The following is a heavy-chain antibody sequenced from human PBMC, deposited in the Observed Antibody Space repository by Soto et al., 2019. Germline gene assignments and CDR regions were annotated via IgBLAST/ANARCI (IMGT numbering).Heavy chain of an antibody. CDR3: ARERMNNWFDS. V-gene: IGHV6-1*01. CDR1: GDAVSATTAA. CDR2: TYYRSRWYN. Sequence: PSQTLSLTCVISGDAVSATTAAWIWIRQSPSRGLEWLGRTYYRSRWYNDYAMFVKSRIITTPDTSKNQFSLQLNSVILEDTAVYYCARERMNNWFDSWGQGALVTVSS. D-gene: IGHD2-8*01. J-gene: IGHJ5*01.